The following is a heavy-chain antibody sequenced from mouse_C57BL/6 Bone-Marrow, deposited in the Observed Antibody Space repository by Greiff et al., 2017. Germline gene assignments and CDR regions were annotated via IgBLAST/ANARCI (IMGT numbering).Heavy chain of an antibody. D-gene: IGHD1-1*01. CDR1: GFNIKDYY. V-gene: IGHV14-2*01. J-gene: IGHJ2*01. CDR3: ARNFHYYGSSHVYFDY. Sequence: EVMLVESGAELVKPGASVKLSCTASGFNIKDYYMHWVKQRTEQGLEWIGRIEPEDGETKYAPKFQGKATITADTSSNTAYLQLSSLTSEYTAVYYCARNFHYYGSSHVYFDYWGQGTTLTVSS. CDR2: IEPEDGET.